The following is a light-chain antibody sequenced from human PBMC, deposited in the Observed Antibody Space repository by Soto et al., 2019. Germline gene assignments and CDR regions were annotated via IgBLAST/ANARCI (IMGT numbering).Light chain of an antibody. V-gene: IGLV2-8*01. J-gene: IGLJ1*01. CDR1: SSEVGAYNY. Sequence: QSVLTQPPSASGSPGQSVTISCTGTSSEVGAYNYVSWYQQLPGKAPKLIICEVSKRPSGVPDRFSGSKSGNTASLTVSGLQAEDEADYYCTSYAGTYSFFYVFGTGTKVTVL. CDR2: EVS. CDR3: TSYAGTYSFFYV.